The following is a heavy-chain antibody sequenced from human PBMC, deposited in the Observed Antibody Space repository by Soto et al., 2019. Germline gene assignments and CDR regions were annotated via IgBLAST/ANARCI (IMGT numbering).Heavy chain of an antibody. CDR3: ARDLWGYCGTDCYPLDV. D-gene: IGHD2-21*02. J-gene: IGHJ6*02. CDR1: GGSISNTSYY. CDR2: MYNTGST. Sequence: PSETLSLTCTVSGGSISNTSYYWSWIRQPPGKGLEWIGYMYNTGSTVYNPSFKSRVTISVDTSKNQFSLKLNSVTAADTAVYYCARDLWGYCGTDCYPLDVWGQRTTVTVSS. V-gene: IGHV4-61*01.